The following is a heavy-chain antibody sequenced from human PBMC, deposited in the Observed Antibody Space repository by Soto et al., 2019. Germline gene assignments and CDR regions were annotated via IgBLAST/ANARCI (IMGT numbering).Heavy chain of an antibody. Sequence: QVQLVQSGAEVKKPESSVKVSCKAPGGTFSTYAISWVRQAPGKGLEWMGGIIPIFGTANYAQRFQDRVTITADESTNTVYMELSSLRSADTAVYFCASGIQLWLRRINNGYSGWGQGTLVTVSS. CDR3: ASGIQLWLRRINNGYSG. CDR1: GGTFSTYA. J-gene: IGHJ4*02. CDR2: IIPIFGTA. D-gene: IGHD5-18*01. V-gene: IGHV1-69*12.